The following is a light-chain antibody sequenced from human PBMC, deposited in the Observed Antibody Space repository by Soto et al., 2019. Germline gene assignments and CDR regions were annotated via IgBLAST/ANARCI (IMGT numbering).Light chain of an antibody. J-gene: IGKJ4*01. Sequence: EIVLTQSPGTLSLSPGERATLSCRASQSVTSTYLAWYQQKPGQGPRLLIYGASSRATGIPDRFSASGSGTDFTLSISRLEPEDFAVYYCQQHVNSPLTFGGGTKVEIK. CDR1: QSVTSTY. V-gene: IGKV3-20*01. CDR2: GAS. CDR3: QQHVNSPLT.